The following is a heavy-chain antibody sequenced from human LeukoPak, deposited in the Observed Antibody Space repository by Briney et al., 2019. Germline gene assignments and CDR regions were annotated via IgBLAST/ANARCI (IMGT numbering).Heavy chain of an antibody. V-gene: IGHV1-18*01. J-gene: IGHJ6*02. CDR1: GYTFTSYG. D-gene: IGHD2-21*02. Sequence: VASVKVSCKASGYTFTSYGISWVRQAPGQGLEWMGWISAYNGNTNYAQKLQGRVTMTTDTSTSTAYMELRSLRSDDTAVYYCRLANCGGDCYNNYYYGMDVWGQGTTVTVSS. CDR3: RLANCGGDCYNNYYYGMDV. CDR2: ISAYNGNT.